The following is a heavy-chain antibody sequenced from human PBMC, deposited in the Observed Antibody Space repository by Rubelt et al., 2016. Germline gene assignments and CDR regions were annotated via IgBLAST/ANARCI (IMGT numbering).Heavy chain of an antibody. CDR2: ISSSSSYK. J-gene: IGHJ6*02. D-gene: IGHD2-2*01. Sequence: EVQLVDSGGGLVKPGGSLRLPCAASGFTFSSFSMNWVRQAPGKGLEWVSSISSSSSYKYYADSVKGRVTISRDNAKNSLDLEMDSLRAEDTAGYYCAREPDIIGVPGDVWGQGTAVTVSS. V-gene: IGHV3-21*02. CDR3: AREPDIIGVPGDV. CDR1: GFTFSSFS.